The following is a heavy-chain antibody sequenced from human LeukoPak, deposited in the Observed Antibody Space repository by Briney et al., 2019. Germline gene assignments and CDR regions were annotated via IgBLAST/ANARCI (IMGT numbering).Heavy chain of an antibody. CDR3: ARDAEYYDYVWGSYRPLYYFDY. J-gene: IGHJ4*02. D-gene: IGHD3-16*02. CDR2: ISSSSSYI. CDR1: GFTFSSYS. Sequence: TGGSLRLSCAASGFTFSSYSMNWVRQAPGKGLEWVSSISSSSSYIYYADSVKGRFTISRDNAKNSLYLQMNSLRAEDTAVYYCARDAEYYDYVWGSYRPLYYFDYWGQGTLVTVSS. V-gene: IGHV3-21*01.